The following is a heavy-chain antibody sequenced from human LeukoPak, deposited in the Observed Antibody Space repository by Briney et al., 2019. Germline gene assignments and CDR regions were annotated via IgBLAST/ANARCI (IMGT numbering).Heavy chain of an antibody. CDR3: ATGGRYYDSSGLEDDDY. CDR2: FDPEDGET. CDR1: GYTLTELS. V-gene: IGHV1-24*01. Sequence: ASVKVSCKVSGYTLTELSMHWVRQAPGKGLEWMGGFDPEDGETIYAQKFQGRVTMTEDTSTDTAYMELSSVRSEDTAVYYCATGGRYYDSSGLEDDDYWGQGTLVTVSS. J-gene: IGHJ4*02. D-gene: IGHD3-22*01.